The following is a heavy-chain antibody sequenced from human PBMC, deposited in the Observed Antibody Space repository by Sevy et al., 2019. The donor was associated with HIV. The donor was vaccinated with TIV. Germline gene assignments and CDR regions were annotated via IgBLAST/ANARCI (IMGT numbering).Heavy chain of an antibody. CDR2: ISFDGNIQ. D-gene: IGHD5-18*01. CDR3: AKDQGGYNYAPGY. J-gene: IGHJ4*02. Sequence: GGSLRLSCAASGLTFSTYGMHWVRQAPGKGLEWVAVISFDGNIQYYADSVKGRFTVSRDNSKNTLYLQMKSLGAEDSAVYYCAKDQGGYNYAPGYWGQGTLVTVSS. V-gene: IGHV3-30*18. CDR1: GLTFSTYG.